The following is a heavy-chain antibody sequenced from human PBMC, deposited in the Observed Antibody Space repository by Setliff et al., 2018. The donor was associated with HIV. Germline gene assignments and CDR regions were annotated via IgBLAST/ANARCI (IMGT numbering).Heavy chain of an antibody. V-gene: IGHV1-2*04. Sequence: ASVKVSCKASGYSFTDYYIHWVRQAPGQGLEWMGWINPKSDGTNYAQKFQGWITMTRDTSISTAYMELSRLRSDDTAMYYCARGIDYYDTSGYYQYYFDYWGQGTLVTVSS. CDR1: GYSFTDYY. CDR2: INPKSDGT. CDR3: ARGIDYYDTSGYYQYYFDY. J-gene: IGHJ4*02. D-gene: IGHD3-22*01.